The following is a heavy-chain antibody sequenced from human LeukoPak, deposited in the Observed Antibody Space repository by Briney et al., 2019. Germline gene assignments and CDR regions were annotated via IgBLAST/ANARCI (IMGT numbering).Heavy chain of an antibody. CDR2: IYPGDADT. V-gene: IGHV5-51*01. CDR1: GCFFTSYW. D-gene: IGHD5-24*01. Sequence: GGGLQISCKGAGCFFTSYWIGWVRQLAGKRLEGMGIIYPGDADTRYSASVQGQVTISADNSISTAYLQWSSLKASDTAMYYCARRGDGYKHEYYFDYWGKGTLVTVSS. CDR3: ARRGDGYKHEYYFDY. J-gene: IGHJ4*02.